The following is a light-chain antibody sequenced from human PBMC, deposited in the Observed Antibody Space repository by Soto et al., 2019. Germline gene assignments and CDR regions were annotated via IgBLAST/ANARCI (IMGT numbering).Light chain of an antibody. V-gene: IGLV2-23*03. J-gene: IGLJ2*01. CDR2: EGS. CDR1: SSEVGSYNL. Sequence: QSALTQPASVSGSPGQSITISCTGTSSEVGSYNLVSWYQQHPGKAPKIMIYEGSKRPSGISNRFSGSKSGNTASLTISGRQAEDEADYYCCSYAGSSTFVVFGGGTKLTVL. CDR3: CSYAGSSTFVV.